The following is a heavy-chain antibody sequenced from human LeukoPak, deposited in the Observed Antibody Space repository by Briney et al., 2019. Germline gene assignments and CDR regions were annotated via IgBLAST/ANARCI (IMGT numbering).Heavy chain of an antibody. D-gene: IGHD3-9*01. CDR1: GGSFSGYY. Sequence: SETLSLTCAVYGGSFSGYYWNWIRQSPGKGLEWIGEINHSGSTNYNPSLKSRVTISVDTSKNQFSLKLSSVTAADTAVYYCARGGRYYDILTGYPPSNWFDPWGQGTLVTVSS. CDR2: INHSGST. V-gene: IGHV4-34*01. CDR3: ARGGRYYDILTGYPPSNWFDP. J-gene: IGHJ5*02.